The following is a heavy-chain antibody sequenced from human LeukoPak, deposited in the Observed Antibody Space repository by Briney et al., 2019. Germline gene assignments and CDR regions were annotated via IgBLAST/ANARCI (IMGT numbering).Heavy chain of an antibody. J-gene: IGHJ4*02. CDR3: ARELSCYGSGNYYQGRGYYFDY. CDR2: ISPYNGNT. V-gene: IGHV1-18*01. CDR1: GYTFTTYG. D-gene: IGHD3-10*01. Sequence: ASVKVSCKASGYTFTTYGISWVRQAPGQGLEWMGWISPYNGNTNYAEKVQGRITMTTDTYTRTVSMELGSLTSDDTAVYYCARELSCYGSGNYYQGRGYYFDYWGQGTLLTVSS.